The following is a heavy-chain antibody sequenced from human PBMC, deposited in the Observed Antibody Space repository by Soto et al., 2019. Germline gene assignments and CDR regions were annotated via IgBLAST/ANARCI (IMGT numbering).Heavy chain of an antibody. Sequence: SVKVSCKASGGTFNNYPITWVRQAPGEGLEWMGGSIPIFGTANYAQKFQGRFTISVDESTSTAYVELSSLRSEDTAVYYCARGRGYSGDDHYYYFDMDVWGQGTTVTVSS. CDR1: GGTFNNYP. CDR2: SIPIFGTA. V-gene: IGHV1-69*13. CDR3: ARGRGYSGDDHYYYFDMDV. D-gene: IGHD5-12*01. J-gene: IGHJ6*02.